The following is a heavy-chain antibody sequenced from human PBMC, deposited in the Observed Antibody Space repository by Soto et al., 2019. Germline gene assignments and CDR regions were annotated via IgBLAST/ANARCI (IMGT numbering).Heavy chain of an antibody. Sequence: GGSLRLSCAASGFSFNSYAMNWVRQAPGKGLEWVSTISGTSSYTYYADSVKGRFTISRDNSKNTLFLQMNSLTAADTAIYYCALEYNWTDYLDVWGQGTPVTVSS. D-gene: IGHD1-20*01. J-gene: IGHJ4*02. CDR1: GFSFNSYA. V-gene: IGHV3-23*01. CDR3: ALEYNWTDYLDV. CDR2: ISGTSSYT.